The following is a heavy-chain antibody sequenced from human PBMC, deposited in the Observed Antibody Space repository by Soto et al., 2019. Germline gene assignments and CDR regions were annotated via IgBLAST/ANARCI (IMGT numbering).Heavy chain of an antibody. D-gene: IGHD3-10*01. CDR2: IYYSGST. J-gene: IGHJ4*02. Sequence: QVQLQESGPGLVKPSETLSLTCTVSGGSISSYYWSWIRQPPGKGLEWIGYIYYSGSTNYNPSLKSRVTISVDTSKNQFSLKLSSVTAADTAVYYCARNQGSGSYYSEYIFDYWGQGTLVTVSS. V-gene: IGHV4-59*01. CDR3: ARNQGSGSYYSEYIFDY. CDR1: GGSISSYY.